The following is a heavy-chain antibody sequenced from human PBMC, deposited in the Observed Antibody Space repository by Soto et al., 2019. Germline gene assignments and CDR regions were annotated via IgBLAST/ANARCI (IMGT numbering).Heavy chain of an antibody. CDR2: IYYSGST. D-gene: IGHD3-16*01. Sequence: SETLSLTCTVSGGSISSYYWSWIRQPPGKGLEWIGYIYYSGSTNYNPSLKSRVTISVDTSKNQFSLKLSSVTAADTAVYYCAKDKSALRDWGQGTLVTVSS. CDR1: GGSISSYY. V-gene: IGHV4-59*01. J-gene: IGHJ4*02. CDR3: AKDKSALRD.